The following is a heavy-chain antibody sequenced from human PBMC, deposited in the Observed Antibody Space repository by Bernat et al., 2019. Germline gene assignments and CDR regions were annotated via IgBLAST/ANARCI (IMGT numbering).Heavy chain of an antibody. CDR2: IKSNSDGGTT. V-gene: IGHV3-15*01. D-gene: IGHD1-1*01. J-gene: IGHJ4*02. CDR1: GFTFTTAW. CDR3: THDRGNWNDVVGGFDS. Sequence: EVHLVESGGGLVKPGGSLRLSCGASGFTFTTAWMSWVRQAPGKGLEWVGRIKSNSDGGTTDYAGSVKGSFSISRDDSKNTLYLQMNSLKTEDTAVYYCTHDRGNWNDVVGGFDSWGQGTLVTVSS.